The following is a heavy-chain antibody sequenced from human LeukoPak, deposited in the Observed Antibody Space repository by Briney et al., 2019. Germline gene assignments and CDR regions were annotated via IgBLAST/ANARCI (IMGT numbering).Heavy chain of an antibody. Sequence: PGGSLRLSCAASAAFGHIFRDSWMHWVRQAPGKRLVWVSLIKSDGSGTIYADSVKGRFTISRDNAKNTLYLQMNSLRAEDTAVYFCATDWFGAVNSWGQGTLVTVSS. CDR3: ATDWFGAVNS. CDR1: GHIFRDSW. V-gene: IGHV3-74*01. CDR2: IKSDGSGT. J-gene: IGHJ4*02. D-gene: IGHD3-16*01.